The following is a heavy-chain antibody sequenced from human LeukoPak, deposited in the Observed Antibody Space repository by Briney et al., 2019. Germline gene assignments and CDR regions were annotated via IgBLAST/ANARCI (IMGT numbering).Heavy chain of an antibody. CDR3: AREGQWLTHAFDI. J-gene: IGHJ3*02. D-gene: IGHD6-19*01. Sequence: PGGSLRLSCAASGFTFSSYWMHWVRQAPGKGLVWVSRIKSDGSSTSYADSVKGRFTISRDNAKNTLYLQMNSLRAEDTAVYYCAREGQWLTHAFDIWGQGKMVTVSS. V-gene: IGHV3-74*01. CDR1: GFTFSSYW. CDR2: IKSDGSST.